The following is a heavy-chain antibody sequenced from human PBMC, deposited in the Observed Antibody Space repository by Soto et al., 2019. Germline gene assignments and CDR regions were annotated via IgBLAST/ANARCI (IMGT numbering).Heavy chain of an antibody. D-gene: IGHD5-12*01. J-gene: IGHJ6*02. Sequence: SETLSLTCAVHGGSFSGYYWSWIRQPPGKGLEWIGEINHSGSTNYNPSLKSRVTISVDTSKNQFSLKLSSVTAADTAVYYCARCGVATIRIRYYYYGMDVWGQGTTVTVSS. CDR2: INHSGST. CDR3: ARCGVATIRIRYYYYGMDV. CDR1: GGSFSGYY. V-gene: IGHV4-34*01.